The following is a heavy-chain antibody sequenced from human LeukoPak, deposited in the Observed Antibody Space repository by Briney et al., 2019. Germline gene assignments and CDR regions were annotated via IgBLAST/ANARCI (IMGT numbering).Heavy chain of an antibody. CDR2: IIPIFGTA. V-gene: IGHV1-69*05. D-gene: IGHD3-22*01. CDR1: GGTFSSYA. J-gene: IGHJ4*02. Sequence: SVKVSCKASGGTFSSYAISWVRQAPGQGLEWMGGIIPIFGTANYAQKFQGRGTITTDESTSTAYMELSSLRSEDTAVYYCARDAYYYDSSGYYTGQPSDYWGQGTLVTGSS. CDR3: ARDAYYYDSSGYYTGQPSDY.